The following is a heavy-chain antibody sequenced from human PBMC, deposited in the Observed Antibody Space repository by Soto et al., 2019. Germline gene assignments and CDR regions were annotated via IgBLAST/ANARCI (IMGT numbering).Heavy chain of an antibody. V-gene: IGHV4-39*01. J-gene: IGHJ5*02. CDR2: IYYSGST. D-gene: IGHD6-19*01. CDR3: ARHRVLRPKYSSGWSRFEFVWFDP. CDR1: GGSISSSSYY. Sequence: SETLSLTCTVSGGSISSSSYYWGWIRQPPGKGLEWIGSIYYSGSTYYNPSLKSRVTISVDTSKNQFSLKLSSVTAADTAVYYCARHRVLRPKYSSGWSRFEFVWFDPWGQGTLVTVSS.